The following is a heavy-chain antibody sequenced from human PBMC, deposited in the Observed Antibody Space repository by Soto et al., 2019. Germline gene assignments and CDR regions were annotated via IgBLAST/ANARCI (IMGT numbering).Heavy chain of an antibody. J-gene: IGHJ4*02. D-gene: IGHD6-19*01. CDR2: IYKSGRT. CDR3: ARIPQWLVTNYFDF. Sequence: PGGSLRLSCAASGFTVSSNYLTWVRQAPGKGLEWVSVIYKSGRTYYPDSVKGRFTSYSDKSQNTLYLQMDSLRAEDTAVYFCARIPQWLVTNYFDFWGQGTLVTVSS. V-gene: IGHV3-53*01. CDR1: GFTVSSNY.